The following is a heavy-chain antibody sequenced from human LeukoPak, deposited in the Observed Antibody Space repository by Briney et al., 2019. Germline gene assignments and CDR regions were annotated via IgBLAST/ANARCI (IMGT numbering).Heavy chain of an antibody. CDR1: GGSISSYY. CDR3: AREVRCSTTRCYGLFDY. CDR2: IYGSGSA. J-gene: IGHJ4*02. D-gene: IGHD2-2*01. Sequence: SETLSLTCTFSGGSISSYYWTWIRRPAGKGLEWIGHIYGSGSANYSPSLKSRVTMSVDTSKNQFSLKLSSVTAADTAVYYCAREVRCSTTRCYGLFDYWGQGTLVTVSS. V-gene: IGHV4-4*07.